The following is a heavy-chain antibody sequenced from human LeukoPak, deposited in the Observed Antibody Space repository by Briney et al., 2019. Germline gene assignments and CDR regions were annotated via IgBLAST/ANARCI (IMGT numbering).Heavy chain of an antibody. Sequence: SETLSLTCTVSGGSISSYYWSWIRQPPGKGLEWIGYIYYSGSTNYNPSLKSRVTISVDTSKNQFSLKLSSVTAADTAVYYCASAYNWNRLFDYWGQGTLVTVSS. D-gene: IGHD1-20*01. V-gene: IGHV4-59*08. J-gene: IGHJ4*02. CDR2: IYYSGST. CDR1: GGSISSYY. CDR3: ASAYNWNRLFDY.